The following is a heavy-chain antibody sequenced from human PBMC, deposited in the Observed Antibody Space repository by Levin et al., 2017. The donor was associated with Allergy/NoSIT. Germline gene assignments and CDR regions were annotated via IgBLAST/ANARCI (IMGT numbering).Heavy chain of an antibody. Sequence: GESLKISCKASGYTFTSYGISWVRQAPGQGLEWMGWISAYNGNTNYAQKLQGRVTMTTDTSTSTAYMELRSLRSDDTAVYYCARDEGDFWSGYLPLGFVGGPWGQGTLVTVSS. CDR3: ARDEGDFWSGYLPLGFVGGP. CDR2: ISAYNGNT. D-gene: IGHD3-3*01. J-gene: IGHJ5*02. CDR1: GYTFTSYG. V-gene: IGHV1-18*01.